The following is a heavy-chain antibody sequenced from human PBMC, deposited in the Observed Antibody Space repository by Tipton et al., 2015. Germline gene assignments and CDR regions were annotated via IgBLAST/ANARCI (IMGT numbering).Heavy chain of an antibody. V-gene: IGHV5-51*01. CDR2: MYPGDSDA. D-gene: IGHD3-16*01. J-gene: IGHJ4*02. CDR3: ARRGYSYAFDY. Sequence: QLVQSGPEVKKPGESLKISCESFGYTYTHYWIAWVRQMPGKGLEWMGIMYPGDSDATYSPSFQGQITISVDKSISTAYLQWSSLKASDTAMYYCARRGYSYAFDYWGQGTLVTVSS. CDR1: GYTYTHYW.